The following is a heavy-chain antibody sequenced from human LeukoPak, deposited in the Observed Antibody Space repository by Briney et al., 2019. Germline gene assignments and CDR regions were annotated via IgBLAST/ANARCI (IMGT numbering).Heavy chain of an antibody. D-gene: IGHD5-18*01. J-gene: IGHJ4*02. Sequence: ASVKVSCKASGYTFTSYGISWVRQAPGQGLEWMGWISAYNGNTNYAQKLQGRVTMTTDTSTSTAYMELRGLRSDDTAVYYCARREYSYGHEDYWGQGTLVTVSS. CDR2: ISAYNGNT. V-gene: IGHV1-18*04. CDR1: GYTFTSYG. CDR3: ARREYSYGHEDY.